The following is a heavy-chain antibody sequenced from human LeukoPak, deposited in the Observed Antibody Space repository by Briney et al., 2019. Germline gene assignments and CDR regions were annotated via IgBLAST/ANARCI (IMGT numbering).Heavy chain of an antibody. J-gene: IGHJ4*02. D-gene: IGHD6-19*01. Sequence: GGSLRLSWATSGXTFSSYEMNWVRQAPGKGLEWISYISGSGSTIYYADSVKGRFTISRDNPKNSLYLQMNSLRAEDTGIYYCARDQASVAGSADYWGQGTLVTVSS. CDR2: ISGSGSTI. V-gene: IGHV3-48*03. CDR3: ARDQASVAGSADY. CDR1: GXTFSSYE.